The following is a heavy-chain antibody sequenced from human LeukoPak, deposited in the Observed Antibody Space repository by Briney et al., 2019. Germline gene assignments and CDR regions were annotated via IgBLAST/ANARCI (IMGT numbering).Heavy chain of an antibody. J-gene: IGHJ4*02. D-gene: IGHD6-25*01. Sequence: ESLKISCKTSGYSFSNYWIGWVRQVPGRGLEWMAIIYPGDSDTKYSPSFQGQVTISADRSISTAYLQWSSLKASDVAMYYCVRRGGNEIDYWGQGTLVTVSS. CDR1: GYSFSNYW. CDR3: VRRGGNEIDY. CDR2: IYPGDSDT. V-gene: IGHV5-51*01.